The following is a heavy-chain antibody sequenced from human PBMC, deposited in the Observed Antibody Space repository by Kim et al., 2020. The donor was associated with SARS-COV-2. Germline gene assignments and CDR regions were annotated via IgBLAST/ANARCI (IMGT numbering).Heavy chain of an antibody. CDR3: ARGFDY. Sequence: SETLSLTCTVSGGSFSSYYWSWIRQPPGKGLEWIGYIYYSGSTNYNPTPKSRVTISVNTSKNQSSLKLRSVTAADTAMYYCARGFDYWGQGTLVTVSS. CDR2: IYYSGST. CDR1: GGSFSSYY. V-gene: IGHV4-59*01. J-gene: IGHJ4*02. D-gene: IGHD3-10*01.